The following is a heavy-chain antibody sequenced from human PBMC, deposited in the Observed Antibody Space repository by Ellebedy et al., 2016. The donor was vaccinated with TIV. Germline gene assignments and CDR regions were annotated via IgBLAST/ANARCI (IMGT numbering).Heavy chain of an antibody. D-gene: IGHD1-26*01. CDR1: GFTFSNYW. J-gene: IGHJ5*02. CDR3: VRDPYSYGP. CDR2: INSDGSAT. Sequence: GESLEISCAASGFTFSNYWMHWVRQAPGKGLVWVSRINSDGSATNQADSVKGRFTISRDKAKNTLYLQMNSLRDDDTAIYYCVRDPYSYGPWGQGTLVTVSS. V-gene: IGHV3-74*01.